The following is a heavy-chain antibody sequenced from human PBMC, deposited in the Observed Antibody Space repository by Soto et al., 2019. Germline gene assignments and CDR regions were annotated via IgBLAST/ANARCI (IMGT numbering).Heavy chain of an antibody. CDR3: GRDTSGLDY. Sequence: QVQLVQSGAEVKKSGASVKVSCQASGYTFASHYIHWVRQAPGQGLEWMGVINPNGGNTRYAQRFKDRLTLTTDTPTNTVYLDLSSLSSDDTAVYYCGRDTSGLDYWGQGTLVTVSS. V-gene: IGHV1-46*01. CDR1: GYTFASHY. J-gene: IGHJ4*02. CDR2: INPNGGNT.